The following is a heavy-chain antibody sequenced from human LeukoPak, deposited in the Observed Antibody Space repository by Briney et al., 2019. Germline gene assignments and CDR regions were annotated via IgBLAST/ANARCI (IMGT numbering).Heavy chain of an antibody. CDR2: INPNSGAT. CDR3: ARDNHVCSSTSCQYYYYGMDV. J-gene: IGHJ6*01. CDR1: GYTFTGYF. V-gene: IGHV1-2*02. Sequence: ASVKVSCKASGYTFTGYFMHWVRQAPGQGLEWMGWINPNSGATNYAQKFQGRVTMTRDTSISTAYMELSSLRSDDTAVYYCARDNHVCSSTSCQYYYYGMDVWALGPTV. D-gene: IGHD2-2*01.